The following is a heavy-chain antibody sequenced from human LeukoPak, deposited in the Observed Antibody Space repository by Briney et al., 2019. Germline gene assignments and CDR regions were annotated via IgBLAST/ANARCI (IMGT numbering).Heavy chain of an antibody. D-gene: IGHD6-19*01. Sequence: SETLSLTCAVYGGSFSGYYWSWIRQPPGKGLEWIGEINHSGSTNYNPSLKSRVTISVDTSKNQFSLKLSSVTAADTAVYYCARGQGQWLVRRYYYYGMDVWGQGTTVTVSS. CDR1: GGSFSGYY. CDR2: INHSGST. J-gene: IGHJ6*02. CDR3: ARGQGQWLVRRYYYYGMDV. V-gene: IGHV4-34*01.